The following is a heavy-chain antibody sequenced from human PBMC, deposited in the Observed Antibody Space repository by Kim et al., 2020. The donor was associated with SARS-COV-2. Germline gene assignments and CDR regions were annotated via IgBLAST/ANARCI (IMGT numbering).Heavy chain of an antibody. CDR1: GFTFSSYA. CDR2: ISYDGSNK. D-gene: IGHD2-15*01. J-gene: IGHJ5*02. CDR3: AKDQRGSPVAPYGFDP. V-gene: IGHV3-30*18. Sequence: GGSLRLSCSASGFTFSSYAMHWVRQAPGKGLEWVSGISYDGSNKYYADSVKGRFTISRDNSKNTLYLQMNSLRTEDTAVYYCAKDQRGSPVAPYGFDPWGQGTLVTVSS.